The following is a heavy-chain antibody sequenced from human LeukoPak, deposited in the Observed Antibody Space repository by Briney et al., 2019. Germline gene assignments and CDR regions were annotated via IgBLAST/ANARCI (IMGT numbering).Heavy chain of an antibody. CDR3: ARRGFGENFDY. J-gene: IGHJ4*02. V-gene: IGHV4-61*01. Sequence: SQTLSLTCTVSGGSISSGSYYWSWIRQPPGKGLEWIGYIYYSGSTNYNPTLKSRVTISVDTSKNQFSLKLSSVTAADTAVYYCARRGFGENFDYWGQGSLVTVSS. CDR2: IYYSGST. D-gene: IGHD3-10*01. CDR1: GGSISSGSYY.